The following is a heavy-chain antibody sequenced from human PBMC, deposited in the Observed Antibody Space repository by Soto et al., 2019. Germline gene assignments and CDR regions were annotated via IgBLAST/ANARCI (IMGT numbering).Heavy chain of an antibody. Sequence: SVKVSCKASGGTFSSYTISWVRQAPGQGLEWMGRIIPILGIANYAQKFQGRVTITADKSTSTAYMELSSLRSEDTAVYYCAPNIAVADRGYNWFDPWGQGTLVTVS. V-gene: IGHV1-69*02. CDR3: APNIAVADRGYNWFDP. D-gene: IGHD6-19*01. CDR1: GGTFSSYT. CDR2: IIPILGIA. J-gene: IGHJ5*02.